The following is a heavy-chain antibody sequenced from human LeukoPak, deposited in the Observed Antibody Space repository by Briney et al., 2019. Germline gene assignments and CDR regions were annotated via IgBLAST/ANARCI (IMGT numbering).Heavy chain of an antibody. J-gene: IGHJ6*02. CDR2: ISGSCGST. CDR1: GFTFSSYA. V-gene: IGHV3-23*01. CDR3: ASYSSGWRGYYYYGMDV. D-gene: IGHD6-19*01. Sequence: GGTLRLSCAASGFTFSSYAMSWVRQAPGKGLEWVSAISGSCGSTYYAAPVKGRFTISSDNSKNTLYLQMNSLRAEDTAVYYCASYSSGWRGYYYYGMDVWGQGTTVTVSS.